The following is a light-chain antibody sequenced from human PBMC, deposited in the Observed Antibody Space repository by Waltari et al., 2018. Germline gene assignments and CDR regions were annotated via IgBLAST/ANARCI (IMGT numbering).Light chain of an antibody. CDR2: HTS. V-gene: IGKV3-20*01. Sequence: EIVLTQSPGTLSLSPGERATLSCRASQGVGKYLAWYQQRPGQAPRLLLYHTSIRATGIPDRISGSGYGTDFILTIRRLEPEDFAVYYCQKYDFLPATFGQGTTVESK. J-gene: IGKJ1*01. CDR1: QGVGKY. CDR3: QKYDFLPAT.